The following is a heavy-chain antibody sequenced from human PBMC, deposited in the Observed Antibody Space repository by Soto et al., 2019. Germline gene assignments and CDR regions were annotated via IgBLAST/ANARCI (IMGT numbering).Heavy chain of an antibody. CDR1: GFTFGDYA. CDR2: IRSKAYGGTT. Sequence: EVQLVESGGGLVQPGRSLRLSCTASGFTFGDYAMSWVRQAPGKGLEWVGFIRSKAYGGTTEYAASVKGRFTISRDDSKSIAYLQMNSLKTEDTAVYYCTRGTSCPRDWGQGTLVTVSS. CDR3: TRGTSCPRD. J-gene: IGHJ4*02. D-gene: IGHD2-2*01. V-gene: IGHV3-49*04.